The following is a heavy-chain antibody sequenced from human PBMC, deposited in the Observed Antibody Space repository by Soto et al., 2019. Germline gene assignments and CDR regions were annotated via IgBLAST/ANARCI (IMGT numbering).Heavy chain of an antibody. Sequence: PSETLSLTCTVSGGSISSYYWSWIRQPAGKGLEWIGRIYTSGSTNYNPSLKSRVTMSVDTSKNQFSLNLSSVTAADTAVYYCARGEGYCPSTSCRFSSHFYYYGMDVWGQGATVTVPS. CDR1: GGSISSYY. CDR2: IYTSGST. J-gene: IGHJ6*02. V-gene: IGHV4-4*07. D-gene: IGHD2-2*01. CDR3: ARGEGYCPSTSCRFSSHFYYYGMDV.